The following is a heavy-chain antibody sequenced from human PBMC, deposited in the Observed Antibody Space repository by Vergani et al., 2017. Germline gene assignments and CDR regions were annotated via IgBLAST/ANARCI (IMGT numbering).Heavy chain of an antibody. D-gene: IGHD5-24*01. V-gene: IGHV3-23*01. CDR1: GFTFSIYA. CDR3: GRGSDNYN. Sequence: EVQLLESGGGLIQPGGSLRVSCAASGFTFSIYAMSWVRQAPGKGLEWVSSIKNTGDSTHYADSVKGRFTISRDNSKNTLYLQMNSLRVEDTAVYYCGRGSDNYNWGQGTLVTVSS. CDR2: IKNTGDST. J-gene: IGHJ4*02.